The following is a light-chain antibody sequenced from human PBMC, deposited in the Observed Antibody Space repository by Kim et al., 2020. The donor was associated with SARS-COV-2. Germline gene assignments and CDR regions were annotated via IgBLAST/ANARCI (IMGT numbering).Light chain of an antibody. V-gene: IGKV3-15*01. J-gene: IGKJ1*01. CDR1: QTVRGH. CDR2: DPS. CDR3: QRYNNMPRWT. Sequence: TPGDRPSLSCSASQTVRGHLAWYQQKPGQAPRLVIYDPSTRATGIPARFSGSGCGTEFTLSSSSLRSEDFAAYYCQRYNNMPRWTFGQGTKVDIK.